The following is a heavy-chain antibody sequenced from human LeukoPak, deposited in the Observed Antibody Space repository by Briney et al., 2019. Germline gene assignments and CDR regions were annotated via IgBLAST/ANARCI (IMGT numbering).Heavy chain of an antibody. CDR1: GFSFSSYA. Sequence: GGSLRLSCAASGFSFSSYAMSWVRQAPGKGLDWVSTISSSGGDTFYADSVKGRFTISRDNSKNTLYLQMNSLRAEDTAVYYCAKAPPYTKYFESWGQGTMVTVSS. CDR3: AKAPPYTKYFES. J-gene: IGHJ4*02. CDR2: ISSSGGDT. D-gene: IGHD2-8*01. V-gene: IGHV3-23*01.